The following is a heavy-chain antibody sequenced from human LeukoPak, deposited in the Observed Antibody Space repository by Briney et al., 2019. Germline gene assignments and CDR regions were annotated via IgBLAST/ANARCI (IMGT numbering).Heavy chain of an antibody. Sequence: GGSLRLSCVGSGFTFSSIYMSWVRRTPGKGLEWVSIIHNNNAIYYADSVKGRFTISRDNSKSTVYLQMNSLRADDTAIYYCANYMRWGQGTLVTVSS. CDR1: GFTFSSIY. V-gene: IGHV3-66*02. CDR2: IHNNNAI. D-gene: IGHD4-11*01. CDR3: ANYMR. J-gene: IGHJ4*02.